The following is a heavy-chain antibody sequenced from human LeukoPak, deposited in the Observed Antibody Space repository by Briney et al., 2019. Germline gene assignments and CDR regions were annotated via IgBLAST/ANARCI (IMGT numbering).Heavy chain of an antibody. CDR3: ARVSYYYYGMDV. CDR2: TYYRSKWYN. J-gene: IGHJ6*02. CDR1: GDIVSSNSAA. Sequence: ASQTLSLTCAISGDIVSSNSAAWNWIRQSPSRGLEWLGRTYYRSKWYNDYAVSVKSRITINPDTSKNQFSLQLNSVTSEDTAVYYCARVSYYYYGMDVWGQGTTVTVSS. V-gene: IGHV6-1*01.